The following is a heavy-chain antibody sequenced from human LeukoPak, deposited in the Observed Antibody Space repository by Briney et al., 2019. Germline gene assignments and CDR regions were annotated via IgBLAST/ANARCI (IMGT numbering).Heavy chain of an antibody. CDR2: INNDGSWT. CDR1: SNYW. CDR3: VSFYETY. J-gene: IGHJ4*02. D-gene: IGHD2/OR15-2a*01. V-gene: IGHV3-74*01. Sequence: PGGSLRLSCAASSNYWMHWVRQAPGKGLVWVSHINNDGSWTSYADSVKGRFTISKDNAKNTVYLQMNSLRAEDTAVYYCVSFYETYWGRGTLVTVSS.